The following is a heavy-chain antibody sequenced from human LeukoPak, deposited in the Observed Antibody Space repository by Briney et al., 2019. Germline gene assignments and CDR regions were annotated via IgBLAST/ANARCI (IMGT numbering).Heavy chain of an antibody. CDR2: IRSDGSNK. V-gene: IGHV3-30*02. Sequence: GGSLRLSCAASGFTFSSHGMHWVRQAPGKGLEWVTFIRSDGSNKYYADSVKGRFTISRDNSKNTLYLQMNSLRAEDTAVYYCAKRSGYSSAPMDFDYWGQGTLVTVSS. D-gene: IGHD5-18*01. J-gene: IGHJ4*02. CDR3: AKRSGYSSAPMDFDY. CDR1: GFTFSSHG.